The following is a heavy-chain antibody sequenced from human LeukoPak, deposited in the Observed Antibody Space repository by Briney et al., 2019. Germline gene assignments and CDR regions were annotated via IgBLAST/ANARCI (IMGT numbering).Heavy chain of an antibody. D-gene: IGHD3-10*01. Sequence: HPGGSLRLSCAASGFTFSSYSMNWVRQAPGKGLEWVSYISSSSSTIYYADSVKGRFTISRDNAKNSLYLQMNSLRAEDTAVYYCASLLWFGEYPGDYWGQGTLVTVSS. CDR1: GFTFSSYS. CDR2: ISSSSSTI. J-gene: IGHJ4*02. V-gene: IGHV3-48*04. CDR3: ASLLWFGEYPGDY.